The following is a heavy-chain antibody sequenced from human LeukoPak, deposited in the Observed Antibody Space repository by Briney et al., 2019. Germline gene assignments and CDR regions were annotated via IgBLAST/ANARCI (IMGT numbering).Heavy chain of an antibody. Sequence: PSETLSLTCTVSGGSISSSSYYWGWIRQPPGKGLEWIGSIYYSGSTYYNPSLKSRVTISVDTSKNQFSLKLSSVTAADTAVYYCARRGDGYYSSTSCLESSNFDYWGQGTLVTVSS. CDR3: ARRGDGYYSSTSCLESSNFDY. J-gene: IGHJ4*02. CDR2: IYYSGST. D-gene: IGHD2-2*01. CDR1: GGSISSSSYY. V-gene: IGHV4-39*01.